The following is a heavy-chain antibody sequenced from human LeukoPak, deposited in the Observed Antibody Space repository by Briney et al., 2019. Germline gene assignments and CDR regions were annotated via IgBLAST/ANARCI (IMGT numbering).Heavy chain of an antibody. D-gene: IGHD2-2*01. CDR1: GGSISSGGYS. CDR2: IYHSGST. CDR3: ARDRGYCSSTSCYPNWFDP. J-gene: IGHJ5*02. V-gene: IGHV4-30-2*01. Sequence: SETLSLTCAVSGGSISSGGYSWSWIRQPPGKGLEWIGYIYHSGSTYYNPSLKSRVTISVDRSKNQFSLKLSSVTAADTAVYYCARDRGYCSSTSCYPNWFDPWGQGTLVTVSS.